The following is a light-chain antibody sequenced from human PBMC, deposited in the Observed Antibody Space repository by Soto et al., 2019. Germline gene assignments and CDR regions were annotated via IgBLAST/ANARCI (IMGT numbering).Light chain of an antibody. CDR1: SSNIGSNT. J-gene: IGLJ2*01. V-gene: IGLV1-44*01. CDR2: SNN. CDR3: AAWDDSLNEHVV. Sequence: QSVLTQSPSASGTPGQRVTISCSGSSSNIGSNTVNWYQQLPGTAPKLLIYSNNQRPSGVPDRFSGSKSGTSASLAISGLQSEDEADYYCAAWDDSLNEHVVFGGGTKVTV.